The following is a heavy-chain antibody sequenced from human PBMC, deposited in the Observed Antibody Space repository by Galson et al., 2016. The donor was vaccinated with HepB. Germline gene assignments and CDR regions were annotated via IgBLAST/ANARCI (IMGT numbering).Heavy chain of an antibody. Sequence: SLRLSCAVSGFNFNNAWMTWVRQAPGKGLEWVGRITRRSDGGTTDYAAPVKGRFTIPRDVSKNTLYLQLNSLKTDDTGVYYCTTEGRYYYYAMDVWGQGTTVTVSS. CDR3: TTEGRYYYYAMDV. V-gene: IGHV3-15*01. CDR2: ITRRSDGGTT. CDR1: GFNFNNAW. J-gene: IGHJ6*02.